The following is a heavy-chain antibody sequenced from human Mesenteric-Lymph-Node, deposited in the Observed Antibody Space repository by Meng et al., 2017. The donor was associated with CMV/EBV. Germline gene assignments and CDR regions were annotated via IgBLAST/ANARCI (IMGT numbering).Heavy chain of an antibody. D-gene: IGHD3-3*01. CDR2: ISSSSSYI. V-gene: IGHV3-21*01. CDR1: GFTFDDYG. CDR3: AREAPYYDFWSGYYTGSIDY. J-gene: IGHJ4*02. Sequence: ESLKISCAASGFTFDDYGMNWVRQAPGKGLEWVSSISSSSSYIYYADSVKGRFTISRDNAKNSLYLQMNSLRAEDTAVYYCAREAPYYDFWSGYYTGSIDYWGQGTLVTVSS.